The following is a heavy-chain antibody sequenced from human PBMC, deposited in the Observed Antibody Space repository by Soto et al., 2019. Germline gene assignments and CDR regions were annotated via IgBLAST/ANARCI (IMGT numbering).Heavy chain of an antibody. CDR3: ARQTGLGAKNY. J-gene: IGHJ4*01. D-gene: IGHD1-26*01. CDR2: ISTDGSVT. CDR1: GFTFNNFW. V-gene: IGHV3-74*01. Sequence: GGSLRLSCAGSGFTFNNFWMHWVRQAPGKGLVWVARISTDGSVTSHADPVKGRFTISRDNAKSTLYLQMNSLRAEDSARYYCARQTGLGAKNYWGRLTPVTVSS.